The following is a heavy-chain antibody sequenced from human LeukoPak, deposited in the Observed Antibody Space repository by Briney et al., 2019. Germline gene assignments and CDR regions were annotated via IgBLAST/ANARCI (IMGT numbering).Heavy chain of an antibody. J-gene: IGHJ4*02. Sequence: SETLSLTCTVSGGSISSSSYYWGWIRQPPGKGLEWIGSIYYSGSTNYNPSLKSRVTISVDTSKNQFSLKLSSVTAADTAVYYCASGLRPYYFDYWGQGTLVTVSS. CDR3: ASGLRPYYFDY. CDR2: IYYSGST. V-gene: IGHV4-39*07. CDR1: GGSISSSSYY.